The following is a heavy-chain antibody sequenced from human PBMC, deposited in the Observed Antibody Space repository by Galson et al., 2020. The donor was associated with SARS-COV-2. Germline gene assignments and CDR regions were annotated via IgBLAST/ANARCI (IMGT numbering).Heavy chain of an antibody. Sequence: SETLSLTCTVSGGSISSGGYYWSWIRQHPGKGLEWIGYNYYSTSTYYNPTLKSTITISVDKTTNQFHLKLSSVTAADTAVYYCARGRLGYCSSTSCAGYYFDYWGQGTLVTVSS. V-gene: IGHV4-31*02. D-gene: IGHD2-2*01. CDR2: NYYSTST. CDR3: ARGRLGYCSSTSCAGYYFDY. CDR1: GGSISSGGYY. J-gene: IGHJ4*02.